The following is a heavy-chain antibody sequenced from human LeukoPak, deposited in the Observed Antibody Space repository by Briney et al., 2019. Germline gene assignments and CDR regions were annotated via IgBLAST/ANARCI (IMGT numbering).Heavy chain of an antibody. CDR2: IVGSGDST. J-gene: IGHJ5*02. CDR3: AKGRGIAAAGVNWFDP. Sequence: GGSLRLSCAASGFTFSSYGMSWVRQAPGKGLEWISTIVGSGDSTWYAGSVKGRFSISRDNSKNTLYLQMNSLRAEDTAVYYCAKGRGIAAAGVNWFDPWGQGTLVTVSS. D-gene: IGHD6-13*01. V-gene: IGHV3-23*01. CDR1: GFTFSSYG.